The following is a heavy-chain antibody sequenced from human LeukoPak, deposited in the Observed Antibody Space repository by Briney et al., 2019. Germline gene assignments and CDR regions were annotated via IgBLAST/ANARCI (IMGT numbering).Heavy chain of an antibody. D-gene: IGHD4-17*01. V-gene: IGHV4-59*02. CDR2: IYYSGST. J-gene: IGHJ3*02. CDR1: GGSVSSSF. CDR3: ARVGPTDDYGDSHEALDI. Sequence: PSETLSLTCSVSGGSVSSSFWSWIRQPPGKGLEWIGHIYYSGSTNYNPSLKSRVTISVDTSKNHFSLKVSSVTAADTAVYYCARVGPTDDYGDSHEALDIWGQGTLVAVSS.